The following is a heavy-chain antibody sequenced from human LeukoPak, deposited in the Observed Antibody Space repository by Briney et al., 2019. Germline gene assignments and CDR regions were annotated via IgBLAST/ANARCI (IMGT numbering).Heavy chain of an antibody. CDR2: IWSDGSNK. V-gene: IGHV3-33*01. D-gene: IGHD3-3*01. Sequence: PGGSLRLSCAASGFTFSSYGMHWVRQAPGKGLEWVAVIWSDGSNKYYADSVKGRFTISRDNSKNTLYLQMNSLRAEDTAVYYCARSVLEWYYFDSWGQGALVTVSS. CDR3: ARSVLEWYYFDS. CDR1: GFTFSSYG. J-gene: IGHJ4*02.